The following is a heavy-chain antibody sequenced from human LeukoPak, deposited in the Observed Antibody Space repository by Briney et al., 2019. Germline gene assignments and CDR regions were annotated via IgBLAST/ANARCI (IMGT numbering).Heavy chain of an antibody. D-gene: IGHD5-24*01. Sequence: GGSLRLSCEASVFTFRSYAMHWVRQAPGKGLVWVSRINSDGSGTSYADSVKGRFTISRDNAKNTLYLEMNSLRAEDTAMYYCARDRGDGGGCDHWGRGTLVTVSS. CDR1: VFTFRSYA. CDR2: INSDGSGT. V-gene: IGHV3-74*01. CDR3: ARDRGDGGGCDH. J-gene: IGHJ4*02.